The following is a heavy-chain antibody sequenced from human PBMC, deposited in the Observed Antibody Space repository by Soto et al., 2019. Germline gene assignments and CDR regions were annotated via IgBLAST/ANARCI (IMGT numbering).Heavy chain of an antibody. J-gene: IGHJ3*02. CDR3: ARNYDSTAGGAFDI. CDR2: IYSGGST. Sequence: EVQLVESGGGLIQHGGSLRLSFAASGFTVSSNYMSWVRQAPGKGLEWVSVIYSGGSTYYADSVKGRFTISRDNSKNTLYLQMNSLRAEDTAVYYCARNYDSTAGGAFDIWGQGTMVTVSS. V-gene: IGHV3-53*01. D-gene: IGHD3-22*01. CDR1: GFTVSSNY.